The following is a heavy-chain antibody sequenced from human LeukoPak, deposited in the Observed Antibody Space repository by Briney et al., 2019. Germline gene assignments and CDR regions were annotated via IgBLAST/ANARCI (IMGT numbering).Heavy chain of an antibody. CDR2: TSGSGVTT. D-gene: IGHD1-7*01. Sequence: GGSLRLSCAASGFTFSSYAMSWVRQAPGKGLEWVSATSGSGVTTYYADSVKGRFTISRDNAKNSLYLQMNSLRAEDTAVYYCAKYQTGTWTSYDSSDIWGQGTLVTVSS. CDR3: AKYQTGTWTSYDSSDI. CDR1: GFTFSSYA. V-gene: IGHV3-23*01. J-gene: IGHJ3*02.